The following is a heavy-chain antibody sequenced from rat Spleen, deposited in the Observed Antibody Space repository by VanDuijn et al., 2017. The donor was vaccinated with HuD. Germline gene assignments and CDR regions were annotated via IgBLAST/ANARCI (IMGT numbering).Heavy chain of an antibody. V-gene: IGHV5-7*01. CDR1: GFTFSDYN. D-gene: IGHD1-2*01. Sequence: EVQLVESGGGLVQPGRSLKLSCAASGFTFSDYNMAWVRQAPKKGLEWVATISYDGGSTYYPDSVKGRFTISRDNAKSTLYLQMDSLRSEDTATYYCARQLYPYWYFDFWGPGTMVTVSS. CDR2: ISYDGGST. CDR3: ARQLYPYWYFDF. J-gene: IGHJ1*01.